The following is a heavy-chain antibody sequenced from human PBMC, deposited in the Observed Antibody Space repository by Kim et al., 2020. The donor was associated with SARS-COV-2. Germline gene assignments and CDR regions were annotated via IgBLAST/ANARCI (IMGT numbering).Heavy chain of an antibody. Sequence: GGSLRLSCAASGFTFSSYAMSWVRQAPGKGLEWVSAISGSGGSTYYADSVKGRFTISRDNSKNTLYLQMNSLRAEDTAVYYCAKAGGSHIVVAPVGGYWGQGTLVTVS. J-gene: IGHJ4*02. CDR1: GFTFSSYA. CDR3: AKAGGSHIVVAPVGGY. CDR2: ISGSGGST. V-gene: IGHV3-23*01. D-gene: IGHD2-21*01.